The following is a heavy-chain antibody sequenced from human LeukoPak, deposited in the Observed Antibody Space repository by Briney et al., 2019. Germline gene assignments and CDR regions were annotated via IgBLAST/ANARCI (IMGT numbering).Heavy chain of an antibody. V-gene: IGHV3-7*01. D-gene: IGHD3-22*01. CDR1: GFTFSSYW. J-gene: IGHJ4*02. CDR2: IKQDGSEK. Sequence: GGSLRLSCAASGFTFSSYWMSWGRQAPGKGLEWVANIKQDGSEKKYVDSVKGRFTISIDNAKNSLYLQMNGLRAEDTAVYFCTRDGLYYYDSSGYRYFDYWRQGSLVTVSS. CDR3: TRDGLYYYDSSGYRYFDY.